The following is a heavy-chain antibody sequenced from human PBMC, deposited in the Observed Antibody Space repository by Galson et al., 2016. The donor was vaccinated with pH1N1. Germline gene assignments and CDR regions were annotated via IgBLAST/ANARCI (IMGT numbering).Heavy chain of an antibody. CDR3: ATRMEGAALEYFQE. CDR2: VFQSGST. V-gene: IGHV4-38-2*02. CDR1: GSSISSGYC. J-gene: IGHJ1*01. D-gene: IGHD2-15*01. Sequence: ETLSLTCTVSGSSISSGYCWGWIRQPPGKGLEWIGSVFQSGSTYYNPSLKSRVTISLDTSKNQFSLKLNSVTAADTAVYYCATRMEGAALEYFQEWGQGTLVTVPS.